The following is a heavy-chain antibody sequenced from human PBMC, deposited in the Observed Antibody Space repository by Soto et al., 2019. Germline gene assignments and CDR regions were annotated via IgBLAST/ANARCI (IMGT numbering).Heavy chain of an antibody. D-gene: IGHD2-8*01. V-gene: IGHV4-31*03. CDR1: GGSISSGGYY. Sequence: PSETLSLTCTVSGGSISSGGYYWSWIRQHPGKGLEWIGYIYYSGSTYYNPSLKSRVTISVDTSKNQFSLKLSSVTAADTAVYYCARAPIYCTNGVCYEAYYYYGMDVWGQGTTVTVSS. CDR3: ARAPIYCTNGVCYEAYYYYGMDV. CDR2: IYYSGST. J-gene: IGHJ6*02.